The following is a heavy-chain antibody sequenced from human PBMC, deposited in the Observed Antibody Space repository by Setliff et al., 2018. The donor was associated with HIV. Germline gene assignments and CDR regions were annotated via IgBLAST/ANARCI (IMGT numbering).Heavy chain of an antibody. D-gene: IGHD3-22*01. CDR2: INHSGST. CDR1: GGSFSGYY. CDR3: ARGPFSRRIVRWLDP. V-gene: IGHV4-34*01. J-gene: IGHJ5*02. Sequence: PSETLSLTCAVYGGSFSGYYWSWIRQPPGKGLEWIGEINHSGSTNYNPSLKSRVTISVDTSKNQFSLKLSSVTAADTAVYYCARGPFSRRIVRWLDPWGQGTLVTVSS.